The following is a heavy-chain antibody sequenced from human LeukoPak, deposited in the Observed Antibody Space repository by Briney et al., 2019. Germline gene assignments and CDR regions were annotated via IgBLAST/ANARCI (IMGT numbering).Heavy chain of an antibody. CDR1: GDTSSAVV. CDR3: MGSYGY. V-gene: IGHV3-7*03. J-gene: IGHJ4*02. D-gene: IGHD2-2*01. Sequence: GGSLRLSCVVSGDTSSAVVMTWARQAPGKGLEWVATILPGGKESYRVESVKGRFAVSRDNAKNLLFLQMNSLRVDDMSVYYCMGSYGYWGQGTLVTVSS. CDR2: ILPGGKES.